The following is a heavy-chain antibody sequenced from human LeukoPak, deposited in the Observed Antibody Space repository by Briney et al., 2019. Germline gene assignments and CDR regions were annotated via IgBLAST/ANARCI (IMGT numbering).Heavy chain of an antibody. Sequence: GGSLRLSCAGSGFIFNNYAMHWVRQPPGKGLEWVSGISWNSGSIGYADSVKGRFTISRDNAKNSLYLQMYSLRAEDTALYYCAKGPGYIVYWGQGTLVTVSS. CDR2: ISWNSGSI. CDR3: AKGPGYIVY. CDR1: GFIFNNYA. D-gene: IGHD3-16*02. J-gene: IGHJ4*02. V-gene: IGHV3-9*01.